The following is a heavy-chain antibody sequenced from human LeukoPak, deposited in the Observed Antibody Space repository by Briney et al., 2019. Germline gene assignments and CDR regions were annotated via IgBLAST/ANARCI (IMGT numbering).Heavy chain of an antibody. J-gene: IGHJ3*02. Sequence: KTSQTLSLTCTVSGGSISSGDYYWSWIRPPPGEGLEWIGYIYYSGSTYYNPSLKSRVTISVDTPKNQFSLKLSSVTAADTAVYYCARDLGYSGSPGAFDIWGQGTMVTVSS. D-gene: IGHD1-26*01. V-gene: IGHV4-30-4*08. CDR1: GGSISSGDYY. CDR3: ARDLGYSGSPGAFDI. CDR2: IYYSGST.